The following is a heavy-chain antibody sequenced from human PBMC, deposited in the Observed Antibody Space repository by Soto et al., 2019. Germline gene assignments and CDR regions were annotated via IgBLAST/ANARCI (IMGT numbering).Heavy chain of an antibody. D-gene: IGHD3-3*01. V-gene: IGHV4-39*01. Sequence: SETLSLTCTVSGGSISSSSYYWGWIRQPPGKGLEWIGSIYYSGSTYYNPSLKSRVTISVDTSKNQFSLKLSSVTAADTAVYYCASYYDFWSGYRDYYYYGMDVWGQGTTVTVS. CDR2: IYYSGST. J-gene: IGHJ6*02. CDR3: ASYYDFWSGYRDYYYYGMDV. CDR1: GGSISSSSYY.